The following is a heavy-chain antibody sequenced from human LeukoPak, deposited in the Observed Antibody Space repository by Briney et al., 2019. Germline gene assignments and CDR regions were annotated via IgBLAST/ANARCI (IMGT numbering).Heavy chain of an antibody. J-gene: IGHJ4*02. Sequence: ASVKVSCKVSGYTLTELSIHWVRQAPGKGLEWMGGFDPEDGETIYAQKFQGRVTMTEDTSTDTAYMELSSLRSEDTAVYYCATDLATVVIVTNYWGQGTLVTVSS. CDR3: ATDLATVVIVTNY. D-gene: IGHD4-23*01. CDR1: GYTLTELS. V-gene: IGHV1-24*01. CDR2: FDPEDGET.